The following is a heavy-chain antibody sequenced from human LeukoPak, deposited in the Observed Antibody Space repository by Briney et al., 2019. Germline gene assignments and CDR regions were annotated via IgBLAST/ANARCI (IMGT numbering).Heavy chain of an antibody. J-gene: IGHJ4*02. V-gene: IGHV3-23*01. CDR2: ISGSGGST. D-gene: IGHD3-10*01. Sequence: TGGSLRLSCAASGFTFSSYAMSWVRQAPGKGLEWVSAISGSGGSTYYADSVKGRFTISRDNSKNTLYLQMNSLRAEDTAVYYCAKRSEGNLWFGESGYYFDYWGQGTLVTVSS. CDR1: GFTFSSYA. CDR3: AKRSEGNLWFGESGYYFDY.